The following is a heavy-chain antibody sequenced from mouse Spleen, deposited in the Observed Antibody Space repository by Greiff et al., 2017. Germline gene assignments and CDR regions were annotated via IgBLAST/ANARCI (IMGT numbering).Heavy chain of an antibody. CDR1: GYTFTSYW. Sequence: VQLQQPGAELVKPGASVKMSCKASGYTFTSYWMHWVKQRPGQGLEWIGVIDPSDSYTSYNQKFKGKATLTVDTSSSTAYMQLSSLTSEDSAVYYCTRRGYRYDGAMDYWGQGTSVTVSS. V-gene: IGHV1S127*01. D-gene: IGHD2-14*01. J-gene: IGHJ4*01. CDR3: TRRGYRYDGAMDY. CDR2: IDPSDSYT.